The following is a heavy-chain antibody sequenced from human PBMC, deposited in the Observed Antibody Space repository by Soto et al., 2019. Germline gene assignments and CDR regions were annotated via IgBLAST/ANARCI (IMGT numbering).Heavy chain of an antibody. V-gene: IGHV3-9*01. D-gene: IGHD6-6*01. CDR3: LKDEGTIAVRYFEV. Sequence: GGSLRLACAASGFKFDDHSVHWVRQAPGKGLEWVSGLYWNGEIIGYADSVKGRFSISXXXAXXSXXLXKSXXRAXDTAVYYCLKDEGTIAVRYFEVWGQGT. J-gene: IGHJ4*02. CDR2: LYWNGEII. CDR1: GFKFDDHS.